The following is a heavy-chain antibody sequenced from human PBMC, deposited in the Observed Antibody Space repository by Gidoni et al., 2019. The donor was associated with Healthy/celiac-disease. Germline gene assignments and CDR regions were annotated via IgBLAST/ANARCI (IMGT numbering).Heavy chain of an antibody. D-gene: IGHD6-13*01. Sequence: QLQLVESGGGVVHPGRSLRLSCAASGFTFSSYAMHWVRQAPGQGLEWVAVISYDGSNKYYADSVKGRFTISRDNSKNTLYLQMNSLRAEDTAVYYCARENIAAAGTSGAFDIWGQGTMVTVSS. CDR2: ISYDGSNK. V-gene: IGHV3-30*04. CDR3: ARENIAAAGTSGAFDI. CDR1: GFTFSSYA. J-gene: IGHJ3*02.